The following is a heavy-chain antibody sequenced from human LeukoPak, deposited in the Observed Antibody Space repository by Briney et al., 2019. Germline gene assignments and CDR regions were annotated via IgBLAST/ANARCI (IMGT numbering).Heavy chain of an antibody. CDR1: GGSISSYY. V-gene: IGHV4-59*01. CDR3: ARDRYGDFLFDY. J-gene: IGHJ4*02. CDR2: IYYSGST. D-gene: IGHD4-17*01. Sequence: SETLSLTCTVSGGSISSYYWSWIRQPPGKGLEWIGYIYYSGSTNYNPSLKSRVTISVDTSKNQSSLKLSSVTAADTAVYYCARDRYGDFLFDYWGQGTLVTVSS.